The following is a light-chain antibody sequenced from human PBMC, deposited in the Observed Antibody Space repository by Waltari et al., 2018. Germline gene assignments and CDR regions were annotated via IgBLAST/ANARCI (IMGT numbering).Light chain of an antibody. J-gene: IGKJ1*01. CDR2: GAS. V-gene: IGKV3-20*01. CDR3: QQYLRLPVT. CDR1: QSVSRA. Sequence: EIASTQSPGTLSLSLGERAHLSCRASQSVSRALTWYQQKPGQAPRLLIYGASTRATGIPDRFSGSGSGTDFSLTISRLEPDDFAVYYCQQYLRLPVTFGQGTTVEI.